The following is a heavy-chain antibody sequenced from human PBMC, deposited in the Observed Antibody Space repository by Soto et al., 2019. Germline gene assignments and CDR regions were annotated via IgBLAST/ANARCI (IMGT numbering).Heavy chain of an antibody. V-gene: IGHV1-24*01. Sequence: ASVKVSCKVSGYTLTELSVHWVRQAPGKGLEWMGGFDPEDGETIYAQKFQGRVTMTEDTSTDTAYMELSSLRSEDTAVYYCATSSYYGSGSYYGWFDPWGQGTLVTVSS. CDR2: FDPEDGET. D-gene: IGHD3-10*01. CDR1: GYTLTELS. J-gene: IGHJ5*02. CDR3: ATSSYYGSGSYYGWFDP.